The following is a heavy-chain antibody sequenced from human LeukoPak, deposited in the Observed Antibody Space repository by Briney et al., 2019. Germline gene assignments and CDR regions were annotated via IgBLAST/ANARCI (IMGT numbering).Heavy chain of an antibody. CDR2: ISSSSSTI. Sequence: GGSLRLSCAASGFTFSSYSMNWVRQAPGKGLEWVSYISSSSSTIYYADSVKGRFTISRDNAKNSLYLQMNTLRAEDTAVYYCARDPGLPAAIRGDYFDYWGQGTLVAVSS. J-gene: IGHJ4*02. CDR1: GFTFSSYS. CDR3: ARDPGLPAAIRGDYFDY. D-gene: IGHD2-2*02. V-gene: IGHV3-48*04.